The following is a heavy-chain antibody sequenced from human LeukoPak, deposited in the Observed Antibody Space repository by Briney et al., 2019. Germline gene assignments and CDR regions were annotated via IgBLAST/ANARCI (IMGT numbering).Heavy chain of an antibody. J-gene: IGHJ3*02. V-gene: IGHV3-7*01. D-gene: IGHD5-18*01. CDR3: ARDSGYNAFDI. CDR2: INEDGGVK. CDR1: GFTFSTSW. Sequence: GGSLRLSCAASGFTFSTSWMTWVRQAPGKELEWVGNINEDGGVKNYVDSPKGRFTTSRDNARNSLYLQMHSLRADDTAVYYCARDSGYNAFDIWGQGTMVTVSS.